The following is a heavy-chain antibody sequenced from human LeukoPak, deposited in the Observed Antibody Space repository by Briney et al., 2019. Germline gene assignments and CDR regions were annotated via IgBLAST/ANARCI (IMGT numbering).Heavy chain of an antibody. V-gene: IGHV3-21*04. J-gene: IGHJ4*02. Sequence: GGTLRLSCAASGFTFSSYSMNWVRQAPGKGLEWVSSISSSSSYIYYADSVKGRFTISRDNAKNSLYLQMNSLRTEDTALYYCAKDMSLDYWGQGTLVTVSS. CDR3: AKDMSLDY. D-gene: IGHD3-16*01. CDR2: ISSSSSYI. CDR1: GFTFSSYS.